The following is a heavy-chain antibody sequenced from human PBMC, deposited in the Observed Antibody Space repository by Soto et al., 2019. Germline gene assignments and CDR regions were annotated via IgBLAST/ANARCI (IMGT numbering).Heavy chain of an antibody. D-gene: IGHD6-19*01. CDR2: ISYDGSNK. CDR1: GFTFSSYG. V-gene: IGHV3-30*18. Sequence: PGGSLRLSCAASGFTFSSYGMHWVRPAPGTGLEWVAVISYDGSNKYYADSVKGRFTISRDNSKNTLYLQMNSLRAEDTAVYYCAKHGAVAGERDYYYGMDVWGQGTTVTVSS. J-gene: IGHJ6*02. CDR3: AKHGAVAGERDYYYGMDV.